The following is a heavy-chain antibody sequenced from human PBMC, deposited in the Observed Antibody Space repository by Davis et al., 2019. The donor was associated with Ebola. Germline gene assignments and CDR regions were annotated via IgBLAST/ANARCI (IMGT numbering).Heavy chain of an antibody. J-gene: IGHJ6*03. CDR3: ARVGSSGWTHYYYYYMDV. CDR1: GYTFTSYD. CDR2: MNPNSGNT. V-gene: IGHV1-8*03. D-gene: IGHD6-19*01. Sequence: ASVKVSCKASGYTFTSYDINWVRQATGQGLEWMGWMNPNSGNTGYAQKFQGRVTITRNTSISTAYMELSSLRSEDTAVYYCARVGSSGWTHYYYYYMDVWGKGTTVTVSS.